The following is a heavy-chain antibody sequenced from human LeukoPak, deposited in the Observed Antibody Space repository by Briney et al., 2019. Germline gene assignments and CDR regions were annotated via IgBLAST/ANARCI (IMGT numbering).Heavy chain of an antibody. CDR3: ATCDSSGDLGAFDI. V-gene: IGHV1-24*01. CDR1: GYTLTELS. J-gene: IGHJ3*02. D-gene: IGHD3-22*01. CDR2: FDPEDGET. Sequence: ASVKVSCKVSGYTLTELSMHWVRQAPGKGLEWMGGFDPEDGETIYAQKFQGRVTMTEDTSTDTAYMELSSLRSEDTAVYYCATCDSSGDLGAFDIWGQGTMVTVSS.